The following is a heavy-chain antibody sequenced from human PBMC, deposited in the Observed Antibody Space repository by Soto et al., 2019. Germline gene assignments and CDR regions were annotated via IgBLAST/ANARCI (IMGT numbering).Heavy chain of an antibody. J-gene: IGHJ4*02. D-gene: IGHD1-26*01. CDR1: GSSISSGGYY. CDR3: ARDAGSGSHDY. CDR2: IYYSGST. Sequence: SETLSLTCTVSGSSISSGGYYWSWIRQHPGKGLEWIGYIYYSGSTYYNPSLKSRVTISVDTSKNQFSLKLSSVTAADTAVYYCARDAGSGSHDYWGQGTLVTVSS. V-gene: IGHV4-31*03.